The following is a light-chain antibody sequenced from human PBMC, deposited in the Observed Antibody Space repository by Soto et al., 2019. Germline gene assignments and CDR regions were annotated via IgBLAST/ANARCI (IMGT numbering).Light chain of an antibody. V-gene: IGKV1-39*01. CDR2: AAS. J-gene: IGKJ4*01. Sequence: DIQMTQSPSSLSAFVGDRVTITCRASQSISTYLNWYQQKPGNAPRVLIYAASRLESGVPSRFSGSGSGTDFILTSNSLHPESLGTYYCQLSDDSALTFGGGTKVEIK. CDR3: QLSDDSALT. CDR1: QSISTY.